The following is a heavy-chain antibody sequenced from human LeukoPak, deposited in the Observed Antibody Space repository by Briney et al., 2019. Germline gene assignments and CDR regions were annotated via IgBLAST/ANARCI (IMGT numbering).Heavy chain of an antibody. Sequence: GGSLRLSCAASGFTFSSYWMHWVREAPGKGLVWVSRINSDGSSTNYADSVKGRFTISRDNPKNTLYLQMNSLRADDTAVYYCARSYSSYVPSDLWGQGTLVTVSS. CDR2: INSDGSST. CDR1: GFTFSSYW. CDR3: ARSYSSYVPSDL. J-gene: IGHJ4*02. V-gene: IGHV3-74*01. D-gene: IGHD6-19*01.